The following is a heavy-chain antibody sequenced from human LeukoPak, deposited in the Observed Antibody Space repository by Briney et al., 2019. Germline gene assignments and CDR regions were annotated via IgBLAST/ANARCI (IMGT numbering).Heavy chain of an antibody. Sequence: ASVKVSCKASGYTFTSYDINWVRQASGQGLECMGWMNPNSGNTGYAQKFQGRVTMTRDTSISTAYMEPSSLGSEDTAIYYCARGLREPPMATIYFDYWGEGTLVTVSS. CDR1: GYTFTSYD. CDR2: MNPNSGNT. D-gene: IGHD5-12*01. CDR3: ARGLREPPMATIYFDY. V-gene: IGHV1-8*01. J-gene: IGHJ4*02.